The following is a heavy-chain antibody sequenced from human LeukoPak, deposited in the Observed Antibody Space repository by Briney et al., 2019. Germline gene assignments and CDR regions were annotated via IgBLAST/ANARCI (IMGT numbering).Heavy chain of an antibody. J-gene: IGHJ4*02. V-gene: IGHV4-59*01. CDR2: IYYSGST. Sequence: SETLSLTCTVSGGSISGYYWSWIRQSPGKGLEWLGYIYYSGSTNYNPSLKSRVTISLDTSKNQFSLRLSSVTAADTAIYYCARAYGTIDYWGQGTLVTVSS. CDR3: ARAYGTIDY. CDR1: GGSISGYY. D-gene: IGHD2-8*01.